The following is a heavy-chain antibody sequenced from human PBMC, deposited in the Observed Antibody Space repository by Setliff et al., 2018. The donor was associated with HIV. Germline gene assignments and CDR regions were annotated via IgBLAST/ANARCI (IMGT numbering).Heavy chain of an antibody. J-gene: IGHJ4*02. V-gene: IGHV3-30*02. CDR3: TKDHLSGWASDC. Sequence: PGGSLRLSCVASGFRFSTYGMHWVRQAPGKGLEWVTFIRYDGSEEYYLDSVKGRFTISRDNAKNSVYLQMNSLRVEDTAMYYCTKDHLSGWASDCWGQGTLVTVSS. D-gene: IGHD6-19*01. CDR2: IRYDGSEE. CDR1: GFRFSTYG.